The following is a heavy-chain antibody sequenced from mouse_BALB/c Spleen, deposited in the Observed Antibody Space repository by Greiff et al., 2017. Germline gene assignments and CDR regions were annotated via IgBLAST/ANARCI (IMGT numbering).Heavy chain of an antibody. CDR3: ARGGYDYDYWYFDV. Sequence: EVKLEESGPGLVKPSQSLSLTCTVTGYSITSDYAWNWIRQFPGNKLEWMGYISYSGSTSYNPSLKSRISITRDTSKNQFFLQLNSVTTEDTATYYCARGGYDYDYWYFDVWGAGTTVTVSS. CDR1: GYSITSDYA. J-gene: IGHJ1*01. CDR2: ISYSGST. V-gene: IGHV3-2*02. D-gene: IGHD2-4*01.